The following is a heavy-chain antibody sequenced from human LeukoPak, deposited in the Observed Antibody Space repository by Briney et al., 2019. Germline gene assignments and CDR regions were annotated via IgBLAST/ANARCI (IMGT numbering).Heavy chain of an antibody. Sequence: GGSLRLSCAASGLTFSSYGMHWVRQAPGKGLEWVAFIRYDGSNKYYADSVKGRFTISRDNSKNTLYLQMNSLRAEDTAVYYCAKDPEDCSGGSCYRYFQHWGQGTLVTVSS. V-gene: IGHV3-30*02. CDR3: AKDPEDCSGGSCYRYFQH. J-gene: IGHJ1*01. D-gene: IGHD2-15*01. CDR1: GLTFSSYG. CDR2: IRYDGSNK.